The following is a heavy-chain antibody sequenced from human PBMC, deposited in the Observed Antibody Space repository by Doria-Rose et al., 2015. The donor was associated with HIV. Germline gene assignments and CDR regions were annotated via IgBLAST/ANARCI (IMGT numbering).Heavy chain of an antibody. CDR3: ARIHSLSSSSLGH. J-gene: IGHJ4*02. D-gene: IGHD6-13*01. CDR2: LNVGNGDT. CDR1: GYTFSAYA. Sequence: QVQLVQSGAEVKQPGASVTVSCKTSGYTFSAYAIHWVRQAPGQRLEWMGWLNVGNGDTRYSRKLQDRVTITSDTSANTGYMALSSLRSEDTAVYYCARIHSLSSSSLGHWGQGTLVTVSS. V-gene: IGHV1-3*01.